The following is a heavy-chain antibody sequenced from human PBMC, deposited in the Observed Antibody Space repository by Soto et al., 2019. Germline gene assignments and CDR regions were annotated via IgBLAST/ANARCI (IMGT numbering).Heavy chain of an antibody. J-gene: IGHJ4*02. CDR1: GYTFTSYG. Sequence: AWVKVSCKVSGYTFTSYGISWVRHAPGQGLEWMGWISAYNGNTNYAQKLQGRVTMTTDTSTSTAYMELRSLRSDDTAVYYWASHISSAPWYLDYWGQGTLVTVSS. CDR2: ISAYNGNT. D-gene: IGHD3-3*02. CDR3: ASHISSAPWYLDY. V-gene: IGHV1-18*01.